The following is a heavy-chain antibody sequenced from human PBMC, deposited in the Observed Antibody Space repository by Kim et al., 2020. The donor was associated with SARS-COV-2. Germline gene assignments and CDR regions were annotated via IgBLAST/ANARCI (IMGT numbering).Heavy chain of an antibody. CDR3: AREKLITVGDASDI. Sequence: GGSLRLSCTASGFTFSSYEMNWVRQIPGKGLEWVSYITAYGSLTFYADSVKGRFIVSRDNAKNSLYLQMNSLRVEDTAVYYCAREKLITVGDASDIWGQGTMVTVSS. V-gene: IGHV3-48*03. J-gene: IGHJ3*02. CDR1: GFTFSSYE. D-gene: IGHD3-10*01. CDR2: ITAYGSLT.